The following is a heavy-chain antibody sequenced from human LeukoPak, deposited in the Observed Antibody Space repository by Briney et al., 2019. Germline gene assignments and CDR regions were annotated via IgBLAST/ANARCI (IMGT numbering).Heavy chain of an antibody. CDR2: IIPIFGTA. CDR1: GGTFSSYA. D-gene: IGHD4-17*01. Sequence: SVKVSCKASGGTFSSYAISWVRQALGQGLEWMGGIIPIFGTANYAQKFQGRVTITADESTSTAYMELSSLRSEDTAVYYCARGSETTVTTWYYYYYMDVWGKGTTVTVSS. V-gene: IGHV1-69*01. CDR3: ARGSETTVTTWYYYYYMDV. J-gene: IGHJ6*03.